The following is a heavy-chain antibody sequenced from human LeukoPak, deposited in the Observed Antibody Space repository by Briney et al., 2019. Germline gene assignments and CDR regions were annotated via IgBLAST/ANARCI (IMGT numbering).Heavy chain of an antibody. CDR2: IRYDGSDK. J-gene: IGHJ6*03. CDR3: AKEGSSGSYYYYYYMDV. CDR1: GFTFSSYG. V-gene: IGHV3-30*02. Sequence: GGSLRLSCAASGFTFSSYGMHWVRQAPGKGLERVAFIRYDGSDKHYADSVKGRFTISRDNSKNTLYLQMNSLRPEDTAVYYCAKEGSSGSYYYYYYMDVWGKGTTVTISS. D-gene: IGHD3-22*01.